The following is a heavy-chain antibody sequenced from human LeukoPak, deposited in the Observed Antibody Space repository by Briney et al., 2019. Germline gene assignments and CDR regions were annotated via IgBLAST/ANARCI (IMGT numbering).Heavy chain of an antibody. CDR1: GGTFSSYA. J-gene: IGHJ4*02. CDR2: IIPIFGTA. CDR3: ARDRLGRYCSSTSCYTTGLFDY. V-gene: IGHV1-69*13. D-gene: IGHD2-2*02. Sequence: SVKVSCKASGGTFSSYAISWVRQAPGQGLEWMGGIIPIFGTANYAQKFQGRVTITADESTSTAYMELSSLRPEDTAVYYCARDRLGRYCSSTSCYTTGLFDYWGQGTLVTVSS.